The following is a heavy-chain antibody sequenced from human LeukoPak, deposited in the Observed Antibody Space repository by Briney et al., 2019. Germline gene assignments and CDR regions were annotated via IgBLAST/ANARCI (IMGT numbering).Heavy chain of an antibody. CDR2: ISGSGDST. CDR1: GFTFTRNA. V-gene: IGHV3-23*01. D-gene: IGHD3-10*01. Sequence: PGGSLRLSCAGSGFTFTRNALTWVRQAPGKGLEWVSSISGSGDSTYYADSVKGRFTISRDNSKNTVYLQMNSLRAEDTAVYYCAKDRRSDGSGSPSGYMDVWGKGTTVTVS. CDR3: AKDRRSDGSGSPSGYMDV. J-gene: IGHJ6*03.